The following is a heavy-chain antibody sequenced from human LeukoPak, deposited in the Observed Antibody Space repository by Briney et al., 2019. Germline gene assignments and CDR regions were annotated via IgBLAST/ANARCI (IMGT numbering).Heavy chain of an antibody. Sequence: PSETLSLXCAVSGYSISSGYYWGWIRQPPGKGLEWIGSMYHGGRTYYNPSLKSRVTISVDTSKNQFSLKLSSVTAADTAVYYCARNPGSRPLDYWGQGTLVTVSS. CDR2: MYHGGRT. V-gene: IGHV4-38-2*01. CDR3: ARNPGSRPLDY. CDR1: GYSISSGYY. J-gene: IGHJ4*02.